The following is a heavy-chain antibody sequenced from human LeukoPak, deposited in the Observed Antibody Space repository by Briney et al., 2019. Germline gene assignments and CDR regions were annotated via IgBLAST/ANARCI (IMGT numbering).Heavy chain of an antibody. Sequence: SETLSLTCTVSGGSISSYYWSWIRQSPGKGLEWIGYIYTSGSTNYNPSLKSRVTISVDTSKNQFSLKLSSVTAADTAVYYCARQQVRGVIGLGWFDPWGQGTLVTVSS. V-gene: IGHV4-4*09. CDR2: IYTSGST. J-gene: IGHJ5*02. D-gene: IGHD3-10*01. CDR1: GGSISSYY. CDR3: ARQQVRGVIGLGWFDP.